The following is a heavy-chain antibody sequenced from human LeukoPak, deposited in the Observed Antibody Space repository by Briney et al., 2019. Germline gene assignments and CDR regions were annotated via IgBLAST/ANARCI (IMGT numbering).Heavy chain of an antibody. V-gene: IGHV3-21*01. CDR1: GFTFSSYS. D-gene: IGHD3-3*01. CDR3: ARDSHRYDFWSGSQLTFFDY. Sequence: GGSLRLSCAASGFTFSSYSMTWVRQAPGKGLEWVSSISSSSSYIYYADSVKGRFTISRDNAKNSLYLQMNSLRAEDTAVYYCARDSHRYDFWSGSQLTFFDYWGQGTLVTVSS. J-gene: IGHJ4*02. CDR2: ISSSSSYI.